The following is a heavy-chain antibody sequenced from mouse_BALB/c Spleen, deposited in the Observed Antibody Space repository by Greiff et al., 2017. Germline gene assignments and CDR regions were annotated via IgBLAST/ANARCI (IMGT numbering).Heavy chain of an antibody. CDR2: IWRGGST. V-gene: IGHV2-5-1*01. CDR1: GFSLTSYG. J-gene: IGHJ4*01. Sequence: QVQLKQSGPSLVQPSQSLSITCTVSGFSLTSYGVHWVRQSPGKGLEWLGVIWRGGSTDYNAAFMSRLSITKDNSKSQVFFKMNSLQADDTAIYYCAKKAGDGGYAMDYWGQGTSVTVSS. D-gene: IGHD3-3*01. CDR3: AKKAGDGGYAMDY.